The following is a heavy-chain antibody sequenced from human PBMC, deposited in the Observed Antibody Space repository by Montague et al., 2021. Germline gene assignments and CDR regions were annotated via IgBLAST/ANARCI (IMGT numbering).Heavy chain of an antibody. CDR2: TNHSGSA. Sequence: SETLSLTCGLSGGSLSGYHWSWIRQTPAKGMEWNGNTNHSGSAKYNPSLNNRVPISVGTSNNKFYLDLTSATAADTAMYFCARGLFATVNVEYRGCWYYFDNWGQGTMVTVSS. V-gene: IGHV4-34*01. CDR3: ARGLFATVNVEYRGCWYYFDN. D-gene: IGHD6-19*01. J-gene: IGHJ4*02. CDR1: GGSLSGYH.